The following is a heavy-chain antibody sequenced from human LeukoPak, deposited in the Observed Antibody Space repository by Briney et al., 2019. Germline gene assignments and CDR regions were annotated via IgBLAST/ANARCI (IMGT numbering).Heavy chain of an antibody. Sequence: SETLSLACTVSGGSISRYYWSWIRQPPGKGLEWIGYIYTSGSTNYNPSLKSRVTISVDTSKNQFSLKLSSVTAADTAVYYCAILWTTGWFDPWGQGTLVTVSS. D-gene: IGHD3/OR15-3a*01. CDR2: IYTSGST. CDR3: AILWTTGWFDP. CDR1: GGSISRYY. V-gene: IGHV4-4*09. J-gene: IGHJ5*02.